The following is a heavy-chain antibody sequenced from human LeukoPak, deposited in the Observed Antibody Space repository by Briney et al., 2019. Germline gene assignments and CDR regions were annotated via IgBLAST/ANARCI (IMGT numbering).Heavy chain of an antibody. J-gene: IGHJ4*02. CDR1: GFTFSSYS. D-gene: IGHD3-3*01. V-gene: IGHV3-7*01. Sequence: GGSLRLSCAASGFTFSSYSMNWVRQAPGKGLEWVANIKQDGSEKYYVDSVKGRFTISRDNAKNSLYLQMNSLRAEDTAVYYCARDGIRFWYYFDYWGQGTLVTVSS. CDR2: IKQDGSEK. CDR3: ARDGIRFWYYFDY.